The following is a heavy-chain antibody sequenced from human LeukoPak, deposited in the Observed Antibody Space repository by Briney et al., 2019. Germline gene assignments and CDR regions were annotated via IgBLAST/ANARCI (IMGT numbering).Heavy chain of an antibody. CDR2: IHYSGST. CDR1: GGSISSYY. CDR3: ARGGVAGTRRWFDP. D-gene: IGHD6-19*01. Sequence: SETLSLTCTVSGGSISSYYWSWIRQPPGKGLEWIGYIHYSGSTNYNPSLKSRVTISVDTSKNQFSLKPSSVTAADTAVYYCARGGVAGTRRWFDPWGQGTLVTVSS. V-gene: IGHV4-59*08. J-gene: IGHJ5*02.